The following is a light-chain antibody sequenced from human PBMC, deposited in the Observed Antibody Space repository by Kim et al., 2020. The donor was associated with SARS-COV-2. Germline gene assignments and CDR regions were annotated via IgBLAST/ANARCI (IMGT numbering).Light chain of an antibody. CDR3: CSHAGGGTML. CDR2: EGS. J-gene: IGLJ2*01. Sequence: GQSNTISCTGSSSDIGSYRLVSWDQQYPGEDPQLMICEGSKRHSGVSPRCSGSKSGNTASLTISALQAEDEADYYCCSHAGGGTMLFGGGTQLTVL. V-gene: IGLV2-23*01. CDR1: SSDIGSYRL.